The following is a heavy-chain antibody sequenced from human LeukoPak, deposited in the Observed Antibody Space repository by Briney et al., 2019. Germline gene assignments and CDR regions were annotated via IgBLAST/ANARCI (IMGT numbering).Heavy chain of an antibody. CDR3: ATSTYSSSPS. D-gene: IGHD6-6*01. Sequence: GGSLRLSCAASGFTFSNYWMIWVRQAPGKGLEWVANINEDESKKYYVDSVEGRYTISRDDAKNSLYLQMNSLRAEDTAMYYCATSTYSSSPSWGQGTLVTVSS. CDR2: INEDESKK. V-gene: IGHV3-7*01. CDR1: GFTFSNYW. J-gene: IGHJ5*02.